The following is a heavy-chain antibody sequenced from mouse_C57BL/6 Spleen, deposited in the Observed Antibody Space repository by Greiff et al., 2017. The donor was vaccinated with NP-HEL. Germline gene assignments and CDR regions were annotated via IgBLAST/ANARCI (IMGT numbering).Heavy chain of an antibody. J-gene: IGHJ2*01. CDR1: GYAFTNYL. Sequence: VQLQQSGAELVRPGTSVKVSCKASGYAFTNYLIEWVKQRPGQGLEWIGVINPGSGGTNYNEKFKGKATLTADKSSSTAYMQLSSLTSEDSAVYCCARSTMVMYYFDDWGQGTTLTVSS. CDR2: INPGSGGT. D-gene: IGHD2-2*01. V-gene: IGHV1-54*01. CDR3: ARSTMVMYYFDD.